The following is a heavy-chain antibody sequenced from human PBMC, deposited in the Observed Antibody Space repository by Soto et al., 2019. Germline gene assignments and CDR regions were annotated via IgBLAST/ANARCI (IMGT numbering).Heavy chain of an antibody. D-gene: IGHD4-17*01. V-gene: IGHV2-5*02. CDR3: AHRVTTFIWGFDP. CDR1: GFSLTTSGVG. Sequence: QITLKESGPTLVKPTQTLTLTCTFSGFSLTTSGVGVGWIRQPPGKALEWLALIYWDDDKRNSPSLKSRLTITKDPSKNYVVITMTNMDPPDTAPYFCAHRVTTFIWGFDPWGQGTLGTGAS. CDR2: IYWDDDK. J-gene: IGHJ5*02.